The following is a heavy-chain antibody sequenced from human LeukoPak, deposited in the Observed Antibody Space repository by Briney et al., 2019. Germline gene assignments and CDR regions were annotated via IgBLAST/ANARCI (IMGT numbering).Heavy chain of an antibody. J-gene: IGHJ4*02. Sequence: QPGGSLRLSCAASGFTVSSNYMSWVRQAPGKGLEWVSVIYSGGSTYYADSVKGRFTISRDNSKNTLYLQMNSLRAEDTAAYYCARVLVPAGKGVFDYWGQGTLVTVSS. CDR2: IYSGGST. CDR3: ARVLVPAGKGVFDY. D-gene: IGHD2-2*01. V-gene: IGHV3-53*01. CDR1: GFTVSSNY.